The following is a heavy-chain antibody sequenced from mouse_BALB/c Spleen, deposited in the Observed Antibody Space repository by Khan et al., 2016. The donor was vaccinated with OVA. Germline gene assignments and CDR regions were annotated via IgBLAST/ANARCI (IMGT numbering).Heavy chain of an antibody. CDR1: GYTFTSYW. V-gene: IGHV1S81*02. CDR3: ARINKILATYFDY. Sequence: QVQLKESGAELVKAGASVKMSCKASGYTFTSYWMHWVMQRLGQGLEWFAETNPTNGSTYYTEKFTSKATLTVDKYSSTAYMLLSGPTVEDSAFYNCARINKILATYFDYWGQGTTVTVSS. D-gene: IGHD1-1*01. CDR2: TNPTNGST. J-gene: IGHJ2*01.